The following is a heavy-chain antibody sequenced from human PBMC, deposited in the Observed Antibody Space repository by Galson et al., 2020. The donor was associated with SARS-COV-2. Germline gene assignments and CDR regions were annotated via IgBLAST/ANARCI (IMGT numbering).Heavy chain of an antibody. CDR3: ARYNGIQHAFDI. V-gene: IGHV2-5*02. CDR1: GFSLSTSGVG. D-gene: IGHD5-18*01. CDR2: IYWDDDK. J-gene: IGHJ3*02. Sequence: SGPTLVKPTQTLTLTCTFSGFSLSTSGVGVGWIRQPPGKALEWLALIYWDDDKRYSPSLKSRLTITKDTSKNQVVLTMTPLDPVDTATYYCARYNGIQHAFDIWGQGTMVTVSS.